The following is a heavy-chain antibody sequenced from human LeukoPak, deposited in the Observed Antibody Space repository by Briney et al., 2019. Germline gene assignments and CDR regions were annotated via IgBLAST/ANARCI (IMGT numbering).Heavy chain of an antibody. CDR1: EFTLRDNE. J-gene: IGHJ4*02. D-gene: IGHD3-10*01. CDR3: AKVRSYYGSRSPFDY. V-gene: IGHV3-48*03. Sequence: GGSLRLSCVASEFTLRDNEMNWVRQTPGKGQEWLSKIGGSDTTITYADSVEGRFTISRENAKNSVYLQMNSLRPEDTSVYYFAKVRSYYGSRSPFDYWGQGSLVTVSS. CDR2: IGGSDTTI.